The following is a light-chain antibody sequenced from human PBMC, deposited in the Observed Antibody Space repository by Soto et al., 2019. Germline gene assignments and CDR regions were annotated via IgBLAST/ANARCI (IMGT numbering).Light chain of an antibody. CDR3: CSYAGSVYV. Sequence: SALTQPASWSGSPGQSITISCTGTSSDVGSYNLVSWYQQHPGKAPKLVIYEGSKRPSGVSNRFSGSKSGNTASLTISGLQAEDEADYYCCSYAGSVYVFGTGTKVTVL. J-gene: IGLJ1*01. CDR1: SSDVGSYNL. V-gene: IGLV2-23*01. CDR2: EGS.